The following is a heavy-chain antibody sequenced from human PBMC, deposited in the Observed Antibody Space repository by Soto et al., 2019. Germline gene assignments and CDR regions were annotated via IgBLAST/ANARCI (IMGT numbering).Heavy chain of an antibody. CDR3: ARHQLEGNWFDP. CDR1: GGSISSGGYS. Sequence: QLQLQESGSGLVKPSQTLSLTCTVSGGSISSGGYSWNWIRQAPGKGLEWNGYIYHSGYTLYNPSLKGRVTTSVDNSKNHFSLILTSVTAADTAVYYCARHQLEGNWFDPWGQGTLVTVSS. J-gene: IGHJ5*02. D-gene: IGHD1-1*01. CDR2: IYHSGYT. V-gene: IGHV4-30-2*01.